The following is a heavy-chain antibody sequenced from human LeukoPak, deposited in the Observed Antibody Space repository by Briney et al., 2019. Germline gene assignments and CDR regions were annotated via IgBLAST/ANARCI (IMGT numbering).Heavy chain of an antibody. V-gene: IGHV1-69*05. CDR3: ARVRLRLGLPGFDY. D-gene: IGHD3-16*01. CDR2: IIPIFGTA. J-gene: IGHJ4*02. Sequence: SVKVSCKASGGTFSSYAISWVRQAPGQGLEWMGRIIPIFGTANYAQKFQGRVTITTDESTSTAYMELSSLRSEDTAVYYCARVRLRLGLPGFDYWGQGTLVTVSS. CDR1: GGTFSSYA.